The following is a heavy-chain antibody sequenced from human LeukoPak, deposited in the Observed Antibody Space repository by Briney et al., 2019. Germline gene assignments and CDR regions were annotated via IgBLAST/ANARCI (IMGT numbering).Heavy chain of an antibody. CDR3: ARDSNPVSSGWYLDMYNWFDP. J-gene: IGHJ5*02. V-gene: IGHV7-4-1*02. Sequence: GSSVKVSCKASGGTFSSYAISWVRQAPGQGLEWMGWINNNTGNPTYAQGFTGRFVFSLDTSVSTAYLQISSLKAEDTAVYYCARDSNPVSSGWYLDMYNWFDPWGQGTLVTVSS. CDR2: INNNTGNP. D-gene: IGHD6-19*01. CDR1: GGTFSSYA.